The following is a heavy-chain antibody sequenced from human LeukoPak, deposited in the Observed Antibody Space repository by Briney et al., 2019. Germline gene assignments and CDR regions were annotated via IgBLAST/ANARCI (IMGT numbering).Heavy chain of an antibody. CDR3: AKVSSPGFPYYYGRDV. J-gene: IGHJ6*02. D-gene: IGHD3-10*01. Sequence: GGSLRLSCAASGFTFSNYAMSWVRQAPGRGLQWVSALSGSGGSTYYADSVKGRFTISRDNSKNTLYLQMNSLRAEDTAVYYCAKVSSPGFPYYYGRDVWGQGTTVTVSS. V-gene: IGHV3-23*01. CDR2: LSGSGGST. CDR1: GFTFSNYA.